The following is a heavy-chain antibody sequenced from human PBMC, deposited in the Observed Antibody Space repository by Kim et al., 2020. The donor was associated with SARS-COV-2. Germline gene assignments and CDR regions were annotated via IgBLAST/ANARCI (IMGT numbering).Heavy chain of an antibody. CDR2: IYYSGST. D-gene: IGHD3-9*01. V-gene: IGHV4-59*01. Sequence: SETLSLTCTVSGGSISSYYWSWIRQPPGKGLEWIGYIYYSGSTNYNPSLKSRVTISVDTSKNQFSLKLSSVTAADTAVYYCARGKRTYYDILTGYYIDYWGQGTLVTVSS. CDR3: ARGKRTYYDILTGYYIDY. CDR1: GGSISSYY. J-gene: IGHJ4*02.